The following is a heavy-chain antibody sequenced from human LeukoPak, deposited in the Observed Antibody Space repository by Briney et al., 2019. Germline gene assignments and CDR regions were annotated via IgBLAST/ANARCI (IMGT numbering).Heavy chain of an antibody. CDR1: GFTFSSYE. J-gene: IGHJ4*02. V-gene: IGHV3-48*03. CDR2: INSSGGTI. D-gene: IGHD3-22*01. CDR3: ARGRYYYDSSGYSGVDY. Sequence: GGSLRLSCAASGFTFSSYEMNWVRQAPGKGLEWVSYINSSGGTIYYADSVKGRFTISRDNAKNSLYLQMNSLRAEDTAVYYCARGRYYYDSSGYSGVDYWGQGTLVTVSS.